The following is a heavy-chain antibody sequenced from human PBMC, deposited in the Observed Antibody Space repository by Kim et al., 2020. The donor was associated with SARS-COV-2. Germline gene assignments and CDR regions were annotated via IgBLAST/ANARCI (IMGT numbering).Heavy chain of an antibody. CDR2: K. CDR3: TRRLPDGLDY. J-gene: IGHJ4*02. V-gene: IGHV3-73*01. Sequence: KAYVGAGKGRFTISRDDSKNTAYLQMNSLKTEDTAVYYCTRRLPDGLDYWGQGTLVTVSS.